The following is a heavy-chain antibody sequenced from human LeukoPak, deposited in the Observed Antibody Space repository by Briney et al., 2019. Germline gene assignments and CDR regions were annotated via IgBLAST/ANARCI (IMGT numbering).Heavy chain of an antibody. CDR1: GYTFTSYY. CDR2: LNPSGGST. D-gene: IGHD3-10*01. J-gene: IGHJ6*03. V-gene: IGHV1-46*01. CDR3: ARGPSITMVRGGQWYYYMDV. Sequence: ASVKVSCKASGYTFTSYYMHWVRQAPGQGLEWMGILNPSGGSTNYAQKFQGRVTMTRDTSTNTVYMELSSLRSEDTAVYYCARGPSITMVRGGQWYYYMDVWGKGTTVTISS.